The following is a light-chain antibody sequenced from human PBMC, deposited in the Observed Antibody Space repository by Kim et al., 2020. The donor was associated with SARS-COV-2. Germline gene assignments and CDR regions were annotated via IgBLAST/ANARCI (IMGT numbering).Light chain of an antibody. CDR1: TGIINY. CDR3: QQSYSIPLT. V-gene: IGKV1-39*01. CDR2: SAS. J-gene: IGKJ1*01. Sequence: ASAGDRATITCRACTGIINYLTWYQQKLWNFPKLLISSASNLPSGVPSRFIVSGSGTDSTLTISPLQPVDFAAYFCQQSYSIPLTFGQGTKVDIK.